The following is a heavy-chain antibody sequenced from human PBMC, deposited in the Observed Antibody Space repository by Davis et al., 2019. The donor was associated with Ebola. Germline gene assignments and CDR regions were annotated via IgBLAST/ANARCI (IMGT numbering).Heavy chain of an antibody. J-gene: IGHJ4*02. CDR2: ISYDGSNK. Sequence: GESLKISCAASGFTVSSNYMSWVRQAPGKGLEWVAVISYDGSNKYYADSVKGRFTISRDNSKNTLYLQMNSLRAEDTAVYYCARRTANLGQGTLVTVSS. CDR1: GFTVSSNY. CDR3: ARRTAN. D-gene: IGHD1-14*01. V-gene: IGHV3-30*03.